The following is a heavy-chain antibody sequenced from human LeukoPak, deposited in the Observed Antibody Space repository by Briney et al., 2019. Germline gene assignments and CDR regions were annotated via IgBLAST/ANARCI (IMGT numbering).Heavy chain of an antibody. CDR1: GYTFSAYY. Sequence: GASVKVSCKASGYTFSAYYIHWVRQAPGQGLEWMGWINPNSGGTNYAETFQGRVTMTRDTSITTAYMELSRLRSDDTAVYYCARGYCGADCYSFDYWGQGTLVSISS. CDR2: INPNSGGT. D-gene: IGHD2-21*02. V-gene: IGHV1-2*02. J-gene: IGHJ4*02. CDR3: ARGYCGADCYSFDY.